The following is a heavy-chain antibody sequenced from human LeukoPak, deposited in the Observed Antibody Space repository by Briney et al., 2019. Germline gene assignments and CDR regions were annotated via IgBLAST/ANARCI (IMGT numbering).Heavy chain of an antibody. D-gene: IGHD1-26*01. Sequence: SETLSLTCTVSGGSISSSSYYWGWLRQPPGMGLEGVGSIYYSGSTYYNPSLKSRVTISVDTSKNQFSLKLSSVTAADTAVYYCARGHRGGGSYSYYYYYMDVWGKGTTVTVSS. J-gene: IGHJ6*03. CDR1: GGSISSSSYY. V-gene: IGHV4-39*07. CDR2: IYYSGST. CDR3: ARGHRGGGSYSYYYYYMDV.